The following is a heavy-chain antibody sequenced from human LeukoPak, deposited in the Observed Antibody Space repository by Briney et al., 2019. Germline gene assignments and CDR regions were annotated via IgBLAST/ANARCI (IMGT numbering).Heavy chain of an antibody. CDR2: INPNSGGT. CDR1: GYTFTGYY. Sequence: ASVKVSCKASGYTFTGYYMHWVRQAPGQGLEWMGRINPNSGGTNYAQKFQGRVTMTEDTSTDTAYMELSSLRSEDTAVYYCATVGPHDAFDIWGQGTMVTVSS. J-gene: IGHJ3*02. V-gene: IGHV1-2*06. CDR3: ATVGPHDAFDI.